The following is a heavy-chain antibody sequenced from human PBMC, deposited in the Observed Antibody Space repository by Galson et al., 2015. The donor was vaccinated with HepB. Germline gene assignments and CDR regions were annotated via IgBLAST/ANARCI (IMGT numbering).Heavy chain of an antibody. CDR2: IKQDGSEK. Sequence: SLRLSCAASGFSLSSYWMSWVRQAPGKGLEWVATIKQDGSEKYYVDSVKGRFTISRDNAKNSLYLQMNSLRVEDTAVYYCAREVVTMTISYMDVWGKGTTVTVSS. J-gene: IGHJ6*03. V-gene: IGHV3-7*01. CDR3: AREVVTMTISYMDV. D-gene: IGHD3-22*01. CDR1: GFSLSSYW.